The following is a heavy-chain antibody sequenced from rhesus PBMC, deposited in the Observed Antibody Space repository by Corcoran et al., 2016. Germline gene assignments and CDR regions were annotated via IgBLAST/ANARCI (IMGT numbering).Heavy chain of an antibody. J-gene: IGHJ6*01. CDR3: AREGIWTGYYTGGLDS. V-gene: IGHV4S10*01. Sequence: QVQLQESGPGVVKPSETLSLTCAVSGGSLSDSYRWSWIRQPPGKGLEWVGYIYGSSTSTNYNPSLKSRVTISKDTSKNQFSLKLTSVTAADTAVYYCAREGIWTGYYTGGLDSWGQGVVVTVSS. CDR1: GGSLSDSYR. CDR2: IYGSSTST. D-gene: IGHD3-3*01.